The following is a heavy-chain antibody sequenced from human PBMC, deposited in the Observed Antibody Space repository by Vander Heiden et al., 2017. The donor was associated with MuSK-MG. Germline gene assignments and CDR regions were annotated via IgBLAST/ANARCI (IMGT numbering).Heavy chain of an antibody. J-gene: IGHJ6*03. CDR1: GFTFSSYE. V-gene: IGHV3-48*03. Sequence: EVQLVESGGGLVQPGGSRRLSCAASGFTFSSYEMNWVRQAPGKGLEWVYYISSSGSTIYYADSVKGRFTISRDNAKNSLYLQMNSLRAEDTAVYYCARDSAFYYYYYYMDVWGKGTTVTVSS. CDR3: ARDSAFYYYYYYMDV. CDR2: ISSSGSTI.